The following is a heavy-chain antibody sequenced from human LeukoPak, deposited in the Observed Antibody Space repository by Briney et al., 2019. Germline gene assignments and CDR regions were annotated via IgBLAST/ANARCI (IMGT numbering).Heavy chain of an antibody. D-gene: IGHD3-10*01. J-gene: IGHJ6*03. CDR3: ARRVRGVRGVGSPLKPGDYYYYMDV. Sequence: PSETLSLTCTVSGGSISGYYWSWIRQPAGKGLEWIGRIYASGSTNYNPSLKSRVTMSVDTSNNQFSLKLSSVTAADTAVYYCARRVRGVRGVGSPLKPGDYYYYMDVWGKGTTVTVSS. CDR2: IYASGST. V-gene: IGHV4-4*07. CDR1: GGSISGYY.